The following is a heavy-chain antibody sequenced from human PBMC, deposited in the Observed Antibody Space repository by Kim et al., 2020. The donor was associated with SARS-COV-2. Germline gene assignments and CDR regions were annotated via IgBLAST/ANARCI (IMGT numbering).Heavy chain of an antibody. J-gene: IGHJ5*02. CDR3: ARDFRQEWRYGGGWFDP. CDR1: GFTFSDYY. Sequence: GESLKISCAASGFTFSDYYMSWIRQAPGKGREWVSYISSSSSYTNYADSVKGRFTISRDNAKNSLYLQMNSLRAEDTAVYYCARDFRQEWRYGGGWFDPWGQGTLVTVSS. CDR2: ISSSSSYT. V-gene: IGHV3-11*05. D-gene: IGHD2-15*01.